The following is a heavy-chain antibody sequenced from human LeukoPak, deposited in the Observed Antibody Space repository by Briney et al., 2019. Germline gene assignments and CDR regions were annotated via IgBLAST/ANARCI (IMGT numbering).Heavy chain of an antibody. CDR3: ARDVAPYCSSTSCYPKGNWFDP. D-gene: IGHD2-2*01. CDR1: GYTFTSYG. Sequence: GASVKVSCKASGYTFTSYGISWVRQAPGQGLEWMGWISAYNGNTNYAQKLQGRVTMTTDTSTSTAYMELRSLRSDDTAVYYCARDVAPYCSSTSCYPKGNWFDPWGQGTLVTVSS. V-gene: IGHV1-18*01. CDR2: ISAYNGNT. J-gene: IGHJ5*02.